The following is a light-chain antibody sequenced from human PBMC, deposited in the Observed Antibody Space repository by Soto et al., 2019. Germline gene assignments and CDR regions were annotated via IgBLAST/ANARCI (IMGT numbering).Light chain of an antibody. Sequence: DIQMTQSPSTLSGSVGGRVTITCRASQTISSWLAWYQQKPGKAPKLLIYKASTLKSGVPSRFSGSGSGTEFTLTISSLQPEDFATYYCQQANSFPITFGQGTRLEIK. V-gene: IGKV1-5*03. J-gene: IGKJ5*01. CDR3: QQANSFPIT. CDR2: KAS. CDR1: QTISSW.